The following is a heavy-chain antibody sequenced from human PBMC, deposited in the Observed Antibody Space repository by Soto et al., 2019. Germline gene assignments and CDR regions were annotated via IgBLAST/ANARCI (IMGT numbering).Heavy chain of an antibody. CDR2: IYYSGST. J-gene: IGHJ5*02. D-gene: IGHD4-17*01. CDR3: ARVKENSDYGDNGWFDP. Sequence: SETLSLTCTVSGGSISSYYWSWIRQPPGKGLEWIGYIYYSGSTNYNPSLKSRVTISVDTSKNQFSLKLSSVTAADTAVYYCARVKENSDYGDNGWFDPWGQGTLVTVSA. V-gene: IGHV4-59*01. CDR1: GGSISSYY.